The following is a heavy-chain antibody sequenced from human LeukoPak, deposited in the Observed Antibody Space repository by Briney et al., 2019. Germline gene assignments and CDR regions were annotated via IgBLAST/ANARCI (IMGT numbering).Heavy chain of an antibody. D-gene: IGHD5-24*01. CDR3: ARHQDGYGAYFDF. CDR1: GGSISNYE. CDR2: IHYSGRT. Sequence: SETLSLTCTVSGGSISNYEWSWIRQPPGKGLEWIGYIHYSGRTKYDPSLESRVTISVDTSKNQFSLKVSSVTAPDTAIYYCARHQDGYGAYFDFWGQGILVTVSS. V-gene: IGHV4-59*08. J-gene: IGHJ4*02.